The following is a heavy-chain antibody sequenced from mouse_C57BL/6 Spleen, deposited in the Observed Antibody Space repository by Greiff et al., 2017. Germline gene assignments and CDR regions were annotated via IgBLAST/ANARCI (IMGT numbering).Heavy chain of an antibody. V-gene: IGHV1-62-2*01. Sequence: QVHVKQSGAELVKPGASVKLSCKASGYTFTEYTIHWVKQRSGQGLEWIGWFYPGSGSIKYNEKFKDKATLTADKSSSTVYMELSRLTSEDSADYFCARHETYYSNLYYFDYWGQGTTLTVSS. CDR1: GYTFTEYT. J-gene: IGHJ2*01. CDR2: FYPGSGSI. CDR3: ARHETYYSNLYYFDY. D-gene: IGHD2-5*01.